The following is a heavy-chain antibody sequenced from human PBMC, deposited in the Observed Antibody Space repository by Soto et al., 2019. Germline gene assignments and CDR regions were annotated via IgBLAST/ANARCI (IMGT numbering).Heavy chain of an antibody. Sequence: QVHLVQSGAEVKKPGASVKVSCKGSGYIFTTYGITWVRQAPGQGREWMGWISAHNGNTNYAQKLQGRVTVTRDTSTRTAYMELRNLRSDDTAVYYCARGRYGDYWGQGALVTVSS. CDR3: ARGRYGDY. V-gene: IGHV1-18*01. J-gene: IGHJ4*02. CDR2: ISAHNGNT. D-gene: IGHD1-1*01. CDR1: GYIFTTYG.